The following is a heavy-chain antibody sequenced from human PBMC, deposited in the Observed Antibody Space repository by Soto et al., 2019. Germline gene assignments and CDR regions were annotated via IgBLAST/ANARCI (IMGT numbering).Heavy chain of an antibody. Sequence: SGPTLVNPTQTLTLTCTFSGFSLNTRGVSVGWIRQPPRKALECLALIYWDDDKRYSPSLKSRLTIAKDTSKSQVVLTMTNMEPVDAGTYYCTLSYGSGSHSAYWGQGTLVTV. D-gene: IGHD3-10*01. J-gene: IGHJ4*02. CDR1: GFSLNTRGVS. CDR3: TLSYGSGSHSAY. CDR2: IYWDDDK. V-gene: IGHV2-5*02.